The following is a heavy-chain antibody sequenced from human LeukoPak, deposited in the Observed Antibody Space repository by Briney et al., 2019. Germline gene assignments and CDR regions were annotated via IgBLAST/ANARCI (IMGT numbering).Heavy chain of an antibody. CDR3: ARDPVMIIGDYREYYGMDV. Sequence: GASVKVSCKASGYTFTSYGISWVRQAPGQGLEWMGWISAYNGNTNYAQKLQGRVTMTTDTSTSTAYMELRSLRSDDTAVYYCARDPVMIIGDYREYYGMDVWGQGTTVTVSS. CDR1: GYTFTSYG. D-gene: IGHD4-11*01. V-gene: IGHV1-18*01. CDR2: ISAYNGNT. J-gene: IGHJ6*02.